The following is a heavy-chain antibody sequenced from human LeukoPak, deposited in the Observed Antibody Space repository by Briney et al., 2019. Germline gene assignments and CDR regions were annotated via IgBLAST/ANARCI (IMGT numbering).Heavy chain of an antibody. CDR3: ARDVVVAVTSRRNWFDP. J-gene: IGHJ5*02. Sequence: SETLSLTCTVSGGSISSYYWSWIRQPAGKGLEWIGRIYTSGSTNYNPSLKSRVTMSVDTSKNQFSLKLSSVTAADTAVYYCARDVVVAVTSRRNWFDPWGQGTLVTVSS. D-gene: IGHD2-15*01. CDR2: IYTSGST. CDR1: GGSISSYY. V-gene: IGHV4-4*07.